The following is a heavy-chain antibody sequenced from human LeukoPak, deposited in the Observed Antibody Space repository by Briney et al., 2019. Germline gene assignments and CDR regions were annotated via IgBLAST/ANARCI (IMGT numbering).Heavy chain of an antibody. CDR1: GGSITKNTYY. Sequence: PSQTLSLTCTVSGGSITKNTYYWSWIRQSPGMGLEFIGYIHQIGAAYYNPSLKSRVTISVDTSKNQFSLKLSSVTAADTAVYYCAGSRPNHRSYYYGSGSYSNYFDYWGQGTLVTVSS. V-gene: IGHV4-30-2*06. CDR3: AGSRPNHRSYYYGSGSYSNYFDY. J-gene: IGHJ4*02. CDR2: IHQIGAA. D-gene: IGHD3-10*01.